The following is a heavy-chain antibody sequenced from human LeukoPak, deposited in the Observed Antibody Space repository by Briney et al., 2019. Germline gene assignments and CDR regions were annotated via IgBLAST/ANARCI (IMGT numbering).Heavy chain of an antibody. Sequence: SETLSLTCTVSGGSISSYYWSWIRQPPGKGLEWIGYIYYSGSTNYNPSLKSRVTISVDTSKNQFSLKLSSVTAADTAVYYCARQQYYYDSSGFNWFDPWGQGTLVTVSS. CDR2: IYYSGST. CDR3: ARQQYYYDSSGFNWFDP. D-gene: IGHD3-22*01. CDR1: GGSISSYY. J-gene: IGHJ5*02. V-gene: IGHV4-59*08.